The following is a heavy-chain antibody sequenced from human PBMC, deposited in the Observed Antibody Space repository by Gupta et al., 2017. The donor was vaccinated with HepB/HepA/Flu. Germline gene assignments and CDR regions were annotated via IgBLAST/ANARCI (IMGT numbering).Heavy chain of an antibody. CDR2: IFYSGTT. CDR1: GGSISRGRYY. V-gene: IGHV4-31*11. J-gene: IGHJ4*02. D-gene: IGHD3-3*01. CDR3: ASSPTPPNYDFWSSPFDY. Sequence: QVQLQESGPGLVKPSQTLSLTCAVSGGSISRGRYYWSWIRQHPGKDLEWIGDIFYSGTTYLNPSLRSRVTISLDTSKNQFSLKLTSVTAADTAVYYCASSPTPPNYDFWSSPFDYWGQGTLVTVSS.